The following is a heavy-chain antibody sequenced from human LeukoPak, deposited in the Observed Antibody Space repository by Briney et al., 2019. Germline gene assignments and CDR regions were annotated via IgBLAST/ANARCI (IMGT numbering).Heavy chain of an antibody. V-gene: IGHV3-30*03. CDR3: ARVLRHFDY. CDR2: ISYDGTNK. D-gene: IGHD3-3*01. CDR1: GFTFSSYD. J-gene: IGHJ4*02. Sequence: GGSLRLSCAASGFTFSSYDVHWVRQAPGKGLEWVAVISYDGTNKYYADSVKGRFTISRDNSKNTLFLQMNSLRAEDTAVYFCARVLRHFDYWGQGTLVTVSS.